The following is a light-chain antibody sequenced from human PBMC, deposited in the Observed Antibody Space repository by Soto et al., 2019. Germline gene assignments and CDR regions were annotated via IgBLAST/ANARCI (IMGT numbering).Light chain of an antibody. J-gene: IGLJ1*01. Sequence: QSALTQPASVSGSTGQSISISCTGTSSDVGAYNFVSWYQQHPGKAPKLMIYEVSNRPSGVSNSFSGSKSGNTASLTISGLQVDDYADYYCSSYTSSSTLVFGSGTKLTVL. CDR3: SSYTSSSTLV. CDR1: SSDVGAYNF. CDR2: EVS. V-gene: IGLV2-14*01.